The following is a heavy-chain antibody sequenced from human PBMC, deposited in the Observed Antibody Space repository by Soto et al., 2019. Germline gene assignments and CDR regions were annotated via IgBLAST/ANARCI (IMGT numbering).Heavy chain of an antibody. CDR3: TTGPRRYYYDSSGFPYAF. D-gene: IGHD3-22*01. J-gene: IGHJ4*02. CDR1: GFPFSNAG. CDR2: IKSKTDGGTT. Sequence: GGSLRLSCAASGFPFSNAGMNWVRQAPGKGLEWVGRIKSKTDGGTTDYAAPVKGRFTISRDDSKNTLYLQMNSLKTEDTAVYYCTTGPRRYYYDSSGFPYAFWGQGTLVTVSS. V-gene: IGHV3-15*07.